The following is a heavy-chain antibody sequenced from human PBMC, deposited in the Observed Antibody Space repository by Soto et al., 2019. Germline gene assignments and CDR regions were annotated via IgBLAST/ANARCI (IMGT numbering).Heavy chain of an antibody. V-gene: IGHV3-15*07. J-gene: IGHJ4*02. Sequence: GGSLRLSCAASGFTFSNAWMNWVRQAPGKGLEWVGRIKSKTDGGTTDSAAPVKGRFTISRDDSKNTLYLQMNSLKPEDTAVYYCTTRVEYYYASSGKRHDYWGQGTLVTVSS. D-gene: IGHD3-22*01. CDR2: IKSKTDGGTT. CDR3: TTRVEYYYASSGKRHDY. CDR1: GFTFSNAW.